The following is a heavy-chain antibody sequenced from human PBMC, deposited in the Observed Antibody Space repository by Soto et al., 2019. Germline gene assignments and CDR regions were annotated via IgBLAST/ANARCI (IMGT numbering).Heavy chain of an antibody. V-gene: IGHV2-5*02. J-gene: IGHJ4*02. Sequence: QITLKESGPTLVKPTQTLTLTSTFSGFSLTSRPVGVGWVRQPPGKALEWLAFIYWDDDKRYSPSLRSTLTVTKDASKTQVVLTLTNMDPVDTATYYCAHRRNYYGSWNEGVFDYWGQGILVTVSS. CDR3: AHRRNYYGSWNEGVFDY. D-gene: IGHD3-10*01. CDR1: GFSLTSRPVG. CDR2: IYWDDDK.